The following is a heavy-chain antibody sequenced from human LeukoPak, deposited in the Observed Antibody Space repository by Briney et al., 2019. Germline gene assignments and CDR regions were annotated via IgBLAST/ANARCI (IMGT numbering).Heavy chain of an antibody. J-gene: IGHJ6*02. Sequence: SVKVSCKASGGTFSSYAISWVRQAPGQGLEWMGRSIPIFGIANYAQKFQGRVTITADKSTSTAYMELSSLRSEDTAVYYCARDQAVVVAAEDYYGMDVWGQGTTVTVSS. D-gene: IGHD2-15*01. CDR2: SIPIFGIA. V-gene: IGHV1-69*04. CDR3: ARDQAVVVAAEDYYGMDV. CDR1: GGTFSSYA.